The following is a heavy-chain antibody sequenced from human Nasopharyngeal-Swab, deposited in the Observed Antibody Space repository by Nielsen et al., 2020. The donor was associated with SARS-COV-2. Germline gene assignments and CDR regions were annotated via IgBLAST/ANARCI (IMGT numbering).Heavy chain of an antibody. Sequence: WVRQATGQGLEWMGRINPNSGGTNYAQKFQGRVTMTRDTSISTAYMELSRLRSDDTAVYYCARVRTKTKYYDILTGLGGYFDYWGQGTLVTVSS. D-gene: IGHD3-9*01. CDR3: ARVRTKTKYYDILTGLGGYFDY. V-gene: IGHV1-2*06. J-gene: IGHJ4*02. CDR2: INPNSGGT.